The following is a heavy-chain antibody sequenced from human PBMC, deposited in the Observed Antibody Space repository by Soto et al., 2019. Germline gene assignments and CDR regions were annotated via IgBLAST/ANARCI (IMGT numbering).Heavy chain of an antibody. CDR1: GYSFTSYW. CDR2: IDPSDSYT. CDR3: AREGRFCSGGGCHLLPVNGMDV. V-gene: IGHV5-10-1*01. Sequence: GESLKISCKGSGYSFTSYWISWVRQMPGKGLEWMGRIDPSDSYTNYSPSFQGHVTISADKSISTAYLQWSSLKASDTAMYYCAREGRFCSGGGCHLLPVNGMDVWGQGTTVTVSS. D-gene: IGHD2-15*01. J-gene: IGHJ6*02.